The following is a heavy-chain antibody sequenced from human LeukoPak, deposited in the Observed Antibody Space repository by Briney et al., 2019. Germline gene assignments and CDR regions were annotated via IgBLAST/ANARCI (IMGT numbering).Heavy chain of an antibody. J-gene: IGHJ4*02. CDR3: AREGDTAMVPGGY. Sequence: GGSLRLSCAASGFVFSGYAMHWVRQAPGKGLEWVAVISYDGSNKYYADSVKGRFTISRDNSKNTLYLQMNSLRAEDTAVYYCAREGDTAMVPGGYWGQGTLVTVSS. V-gene: IGHV3-30*03. D-gene: IGHD5-18*01. CDR1: GFVFSGYA. CDR2: ISYDGSNK.